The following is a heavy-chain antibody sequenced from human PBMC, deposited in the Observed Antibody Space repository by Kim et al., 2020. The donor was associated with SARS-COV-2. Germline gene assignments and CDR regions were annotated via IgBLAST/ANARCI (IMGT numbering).Heavy chain of an antibody. V-gene: IGHV1-2*06. CDR1: GYTFTGYY. CDR3: ARDQGINYYYGMDV. J-gene: IGHJ6*02. Sequence: ASVKVSCKASGYTFTGYYMHWVRQAPGQGLEWMGRINPNSGGTNYAQKFQGRVTMTRDTSISTAYMELSRLRSDDTAVYYCARDQGINYYYGMDVWGQGTTVTVSS. D-gene: IGHD1-20*01. CDR2: INPNSGGT.